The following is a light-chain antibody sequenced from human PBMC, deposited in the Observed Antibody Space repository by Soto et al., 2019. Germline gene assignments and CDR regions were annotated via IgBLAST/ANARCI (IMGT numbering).Light chain of an antibody. CDR1: XXXIGVNY. CDR2: DNG. CDR3: ATWDTGLVTYV. Sequence: QSVLTQPPSVSAAPGQKVTISCXXXXXXIGVNYVSWYQHLPGTAPKLVIYDNGKRPSGIPDRFSGSKSDTSATLDITGLQPGDEADYYCATWDTGLVTYVFGTGTKVTVL. V-gene: IGLV1-51*01. J-gene: IGLJ1*01.